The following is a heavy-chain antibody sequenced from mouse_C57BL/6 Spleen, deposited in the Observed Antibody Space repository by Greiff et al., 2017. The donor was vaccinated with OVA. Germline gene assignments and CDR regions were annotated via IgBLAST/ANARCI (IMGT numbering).Heavy chain of an antibody. J-gene: IGHJ2*01. D-gene: IGHD4-1*01. V-gene: IGHV1-69*01. CDR2: IDPSDSYT. CDR3: ARRLGRRYYFDY. CDR1: GYTFTSYW. Sequence: QVQLQQPGAELVMPGASVKLSCKASGYTFTSYWMHWVKQRPGQGLEWIGEIDPSDSYTNYNQKFKGKSTLTVDKSSSTAYMQLSSLTSEDSAVYYCARRLGRRYYFDYWGQGTTLTVSS.